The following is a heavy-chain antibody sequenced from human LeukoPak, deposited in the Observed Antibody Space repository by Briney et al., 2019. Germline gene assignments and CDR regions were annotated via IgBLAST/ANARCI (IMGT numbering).Heavy chain of an antibody. Sequence: GGSLRLSCAASGFTFSSYWMSWVRQAPGEGREWVAKINQDGTEKAYVDSVRGRFTISRDNAKNSLFLQMNSLRAEDTAVYYCARGHLIAAAGTWWGQGTLVTVSS. D-gene: IGHD6-13*01. CDR1: GFTFSSYW. CDR2: INQDGTEK. CDR3: ARGHLIAAAGTW. V-gene: IGHV3-7*03. J-gene: IGHJ4*02.